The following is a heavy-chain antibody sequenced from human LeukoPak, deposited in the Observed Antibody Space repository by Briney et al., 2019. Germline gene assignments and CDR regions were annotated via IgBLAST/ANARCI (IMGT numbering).Heavy chain of an antibody. V-gene: IGHV3-48*01. CDR1: GFTFSSYS. CDR2: ISGSSSTI. Sequence: GGSLRPSCAASGFTFSSYSMNWVRQAPGRGLEWGSCISGSSSTIYYADSVKGRFTISRDNGKNTLYLQMNSLRAEDTAVYYCARGSTYYDSSGQVPFDYWGQGTLVTVSS. CDR3: ARGSTYYDSSGQVPFDY. J-gene: IGHJ4*02. D-gene: IGHD3-22*01.